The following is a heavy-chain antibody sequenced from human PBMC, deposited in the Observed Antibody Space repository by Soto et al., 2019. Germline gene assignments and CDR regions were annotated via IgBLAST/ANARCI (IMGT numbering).Heavy chain of an antibody. J-gene: IGHJ5*02. CDR1: GASISNYY. Sequence: QVQLQESGPGLVKPSETLSLTCTVSGASISNYYWSWIRQSPGKGLEWIGYVYYSGSTSYNPPLKSRVTISVDTSNNQFSLKLSSVTAADTAMYYCVREPEAWGQGTLVTVSS. V-gene: IGHV4-59*01. CDR2: VYYSGST. CDR3: VREPEA.